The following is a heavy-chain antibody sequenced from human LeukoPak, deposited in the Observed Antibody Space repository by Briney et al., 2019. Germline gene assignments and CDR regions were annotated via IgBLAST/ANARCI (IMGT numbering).Heavy chain of an antibody. CDR2: IYYSGST. CDR3: ARDLGTVAGINSWCFDL. V-gene: IGHV4-31*03. CDR1: GGSISSGGYY. J-gene: IGHJ2*01. Sequence: SETLSLTCTVSGGSISSGGYYWSWIRQHPGKGLEWIGYIYYSGSTYYNPSLKSRVTISVDTSKNQFSLKLSSVTAADTAVYYCARDLGTVAGINSWCFDLWGRGTLVTVSS. D-gene: IGHD6-19*01.